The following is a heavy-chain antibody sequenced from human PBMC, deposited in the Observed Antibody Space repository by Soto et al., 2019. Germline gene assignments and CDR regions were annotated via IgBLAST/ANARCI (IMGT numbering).Heavy chain of an antibody. Sequence: TLSLTCIVSVASISNFYWSWIRQSAGKGLEWIGRLYTRGTTDYNPSLKSRVTMSIDTSKNRVSLSLTSVTAADTAVYYCAKGGTYYFDSWGQGIVVTVSS. V-gene: IGHV4-4*07. CDR3: AKGGTYYFDS. CDR1: VASISNFY. CDR2: LYTRGTT. J-gene: IGHJ4*02. D-gene: IGHD3-16*01.